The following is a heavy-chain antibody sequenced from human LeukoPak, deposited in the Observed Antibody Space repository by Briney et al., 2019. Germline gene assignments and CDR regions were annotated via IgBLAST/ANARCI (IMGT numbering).Heavy chain of an antibody. CDR2: INPNSGGT. D-gene: IGHD3-10*01. CDR1: GYTFTGYY. Sequence: APSVKVSCKASGYTFTGYYMHWVRQAPGQGLEWMGWINPNSGGTNCAQNFQGRVTMTRHTSISTAYMELSRLRSDDTAVYYCARVSGQPNRFLSRYWGQGTLATVSS. CDR3: ARVSGQPNRFLSRY. J-gene: IGHJ4*02. V-gene: IGHV1-2*02.